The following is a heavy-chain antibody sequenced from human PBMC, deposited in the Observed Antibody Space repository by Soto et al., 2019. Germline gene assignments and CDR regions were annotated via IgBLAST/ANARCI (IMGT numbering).Heavy chain of an antibody. Sequence: PGGSLRLSCASSGFTFNYYAMNWVRQAPEKGLEWVAAITGSGANTYHADAVKGRFTISRDNSKNTLYLQMNSLRAEDSAVYYCEKVGFSEDSWGQGTLVTVS. D-gene: IGHD3-3*01. CDR2: ITGSGANT. CDR1: GFTFNYYA. CDR3: EKVGFSEDS. J-gene: IGHJ4*02. V-gene: IGHV3-23*01.